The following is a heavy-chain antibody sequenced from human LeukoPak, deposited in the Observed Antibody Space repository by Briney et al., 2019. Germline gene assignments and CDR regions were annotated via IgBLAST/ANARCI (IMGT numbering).Heavy chain of an antibody. CDR3: ARDLPVVGAPGFDL. V-gene: IGHV3-7*01. J-gene: IGHJ4*02. D-gene: IGHD1-26*01. CDR2: IKQDGSEK. CDR1: GFTFSSYG. Sequence: PGGSLRLSCAASGFTFSSYGMHWVRQAPGKGLEWVANIKQDGSEKIYVDSVKGRFTISRDNAKNSLYLQMNSLRAEDTAAYYCARDLPVVGAPGFDLWGQGTLVTVSS.